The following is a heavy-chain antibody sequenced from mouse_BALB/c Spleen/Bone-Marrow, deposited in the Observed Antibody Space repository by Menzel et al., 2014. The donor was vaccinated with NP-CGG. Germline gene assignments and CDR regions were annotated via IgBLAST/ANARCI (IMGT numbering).Heavy chain of an antibody. CDR2: INPGSGGT. D-gene: IGHD2-1*01. Sequence: QVQLQQSGAELVRPGTSVKVSCKASGYAFTNYLIEWVKQRPGQGLEWIGVINPGSGGTNYNEKFKGKATLTADKSSSTAYMQLSSLTSDDSAVYFCARIYCDNYYWGQGTTLTVSS. CDR3: ARIYCDNYY. CDR1: GYAFTNYL. J-gene: IGHJ2*01. V-gene: IGHV1-54*01.